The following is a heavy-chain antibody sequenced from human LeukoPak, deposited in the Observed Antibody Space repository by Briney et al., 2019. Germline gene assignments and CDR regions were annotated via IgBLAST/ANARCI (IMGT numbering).Heavy chain of an antibody. J-gene: IGHJ4*02. V-gene: IGHV3-23*01. D-gene: IGHD3-22*01. CDR3: AKKLGVGYYYDSSGYYLDY. Sequence: GRSLRLSCAASGFTFSSYGMHWVRQAPGKGLEWVSGISGSGGSTYYADSLKGRFTISRDNSKNTLYLQMNSLRAEDTAVYYCAKKLGVGYYYDSSGYYLDYWGQGTLVTVSS. CDR1: GFTFSSYG. CDR2: ISGSGGST.